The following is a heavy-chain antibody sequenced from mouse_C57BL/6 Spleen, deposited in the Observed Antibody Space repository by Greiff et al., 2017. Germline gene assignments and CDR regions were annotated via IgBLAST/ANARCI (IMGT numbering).Heavy chain of an antibody. D-gene: IGHD2-1*01. CDR3: ARLDGNYWYVDV. Sequence: VKLMESGPELVKPGASVKISCKASGFAFSSSWMNWVKQRPGKGLEWIGRLYPGDGDTNYNGKFKGKATLTADKSSSTAYMQLSSLTAEDSAVYFCARLDGNYWYVDVWGTGTTVTVSS. CDR1: GFAFSSSW. V-gene: IGHV1-82*01. J-gene: IGHJ1*03. CDR2: LYPGDGDT.